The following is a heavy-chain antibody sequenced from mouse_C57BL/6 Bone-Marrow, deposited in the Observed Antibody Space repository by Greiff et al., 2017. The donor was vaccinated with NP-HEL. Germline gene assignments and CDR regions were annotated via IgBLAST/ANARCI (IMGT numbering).Heavy chain of an antibody. Sequence: EVQLQQSGPELVKPGASVKMSCKASGYTFTDYNMHWVKQSHGKSLEWIGYINPNNGDTSYNQKFKGKATLTVNKSSSTAYMELRSLTSEESAVYYCARSSYYYGSTFFDYWGQGTTLTVSA. J-gene: IGHJ2*01. CDR2: INPNNGDT. CDR1: GYTFTDYN. D-gene: IGHD1-1*01. V-gene: IGHV1-22*01. CDR3: ARSSYYYGSTFFDY.